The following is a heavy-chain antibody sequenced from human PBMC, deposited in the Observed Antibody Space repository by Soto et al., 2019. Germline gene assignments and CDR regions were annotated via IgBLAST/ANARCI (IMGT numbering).Heavy chain of an antibody. D-gene: IGHD3-22*01. CDR1: GFTFSNAW. V-gene: IGHV3-15*01. Sequence: GGSLRLSCAASGFTFSNAWMSWVRQVPGKGLEWVGRIKSKTDGGTTDYAAPVKGRFTISRDDSKNTLYLQMNSLKTEDTAVYYCTTGSDSSGYYYYYYMDVWGKGTTVTVSS. J-gene: IGHJ6*03. CDR3: TTGSDSSGYYYYYYMDV. CDR2: IKSKTDGGTT.